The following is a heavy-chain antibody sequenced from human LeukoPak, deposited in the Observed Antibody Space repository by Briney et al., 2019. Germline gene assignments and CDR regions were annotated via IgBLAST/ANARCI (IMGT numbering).Heavy chain of an antibody. J-gene: IGHJ4*02. D-gene: IGHD5-12*01. CDR3: ARERGGYDPFDY. Sequence: GGSLRLSCAASGFTFSDYWMSWVRQAPGKGLEWVANIKHDGSEKYYVDSVKGRFTISRDNAKNSLYVQMNSLRAEDTAVYYCARERGGYDPFDYWGQGTLVTVSS. CDR1: GFTFSDYW. CDR2: IKHDGSEK. V-gene: IGHV3-7*04.